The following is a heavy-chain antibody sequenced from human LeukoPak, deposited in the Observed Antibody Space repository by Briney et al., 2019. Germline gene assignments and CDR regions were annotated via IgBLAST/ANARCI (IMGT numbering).Heavy chain of an antibody. V-gene: IGHV4-34*01. Sequence: SETLSLTCAVYGGSFSNYYWSWIRQPPGKGLEWIGVINHSGSTNYNPSLKSRVTISVDTSKNQFSLKLSSVTAADTAVYYCARGDVLAAAGSIFWYFDLWGRGTLVTVSS. CDR1: GGSFSNYY. J-gene: IGHJ2*01. CDR3: ARGDVLAAAGSIFWYFDL. CDR2: INHSGST. D-gene: IGHD6-13*01.